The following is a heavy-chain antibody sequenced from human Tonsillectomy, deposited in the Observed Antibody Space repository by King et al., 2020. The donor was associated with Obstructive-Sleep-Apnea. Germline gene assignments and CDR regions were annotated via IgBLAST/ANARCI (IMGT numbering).Heavy chain of an antibody. CDR1: GFTFSSYA. J-gene: IGHJ4*02. CDR2: ISYDGSNK. CDR3: ARVPDPYDSSGYYSYYFDY. D-gene: IGHD3-22*01. V-gene: IGHV3-30*04. Sequence: VQLVESGGGVVQPGRSLRLSCAASGFTFSSYAMHWVRQAPGKGLEWVAVISYDGSNKYYADSVKGRFTISRDNSKNTLYLQMNSLRAEDTAVYYCARVPDPYDSSGYYSYYFDYWGQRTLVTVSS.